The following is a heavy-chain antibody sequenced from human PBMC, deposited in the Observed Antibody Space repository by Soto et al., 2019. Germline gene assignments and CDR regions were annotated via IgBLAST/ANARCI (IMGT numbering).Heavy chain of an antibody. CDR3: ARNHRSSALGSYSFGVY. CDR2: IKQDGSET. Sequence: EVRLVESGGGLVQPGGSLRLSCAASGFTLSDYWMTWVRQAPGKGLEWVANIKQDGSETYYVDSVKGRFTISRDNAKNSLYLQMNSLRDEDTAVYFCARNHRSSALGSYSFGVYWGQGTLVTVSS. CDR1: GFTLSDYW. V-gene: IGHV3-7*05. D-gene: IGHD3-10*01. J-gene: IGHJ4*02.